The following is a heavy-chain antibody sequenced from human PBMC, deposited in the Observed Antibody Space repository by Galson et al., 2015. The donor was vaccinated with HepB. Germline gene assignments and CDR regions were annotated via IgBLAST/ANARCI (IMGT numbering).Heavy chain of an antibody. D-gene: IGHD2-2*01. CDR2: IKSKTDGGTT. V-gene: IGHV3-15*01. CDR1: GFTFSNAW. Sequence: SLRLSCAASGFTFSNAWMSWVRQAPGKGLEWVGRIKSKTDGGTTDYAAPVKGRFTISRDDSKNTLYLQMNSLKTEDTAVYYCTTDIVVVPAAHLDYYYYYGMDVWGQWTTVTVSS. J-gene: IGHJ6*02. CDR3: TTDIVVVPAAHLDYYYYYGMDV.